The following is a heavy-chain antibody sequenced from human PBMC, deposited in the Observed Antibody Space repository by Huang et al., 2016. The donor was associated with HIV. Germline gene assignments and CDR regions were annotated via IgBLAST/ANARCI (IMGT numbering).Heavy chain of an antibody. V-gene: IGHV5-51*01. CDR2: IYPGDSDT. CDR1: GFSFTNYW. Sequence: EVQLAQSGPEVKKPGESLKISCKGSGFSFTNYWIGWVRQMPGKGLEWSAIIYPGDSDTKYSTSCQGQVTISADKSISSAYLQWSSLKASDTAMYYCVRSTSGYYYRTDYWGQGTLVTVSS. J-gene: IGHJ4*02. D-gene: IGHD3-22*01. CDR3: VRSTSGYYYRTDY.